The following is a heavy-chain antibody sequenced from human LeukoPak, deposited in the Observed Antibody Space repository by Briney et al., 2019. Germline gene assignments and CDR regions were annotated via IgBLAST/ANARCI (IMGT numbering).Heavy chain of an antibody. CDR2: INYSGRT. D-gene: IGHD2-21*02. J-gene: IGHJ4*02. Sequence: PSETLSLTCTVSGGSINSSAYYWGWIRQPPGKGLEWFASINYSGRTYYHPSLKSRVTVSVDTSKNQFSLKLNSVIAADTAVFFCARLSQGYCGGDCYSGYWGQGTLVTVSS. CDR1: GGSINSSAYY. CDR3: ARLSQGYCGGDCYSGY. V-gene: IGHV4-39*01.